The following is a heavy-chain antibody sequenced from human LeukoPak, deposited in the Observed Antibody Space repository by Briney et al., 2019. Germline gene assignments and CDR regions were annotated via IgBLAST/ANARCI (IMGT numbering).Heavy chain of an antibody. CDR1: GFTFTDYG. CDR2: IWYDGGNK. CDR3: ARVGGRYGSGSRVYYYGMDV. D-gene: IGHD3-10*01. V-gene: IGHV3-33*01. Sequence: GGSLRLSCAASGFTFTDYGIRWVRQAPGKGLQWVADIWYDGGNKYYADSVKGRFTISTDNSKNMLYLQMNSLRVEGSAVYYCARVGGRYGSGSRVYYYGMDVWGQGTTVTVSS. J-gene: IGHJ6*02.